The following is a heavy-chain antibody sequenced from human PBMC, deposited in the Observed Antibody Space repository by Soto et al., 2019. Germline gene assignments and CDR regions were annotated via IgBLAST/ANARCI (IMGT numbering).Heavy chain of an antibody. CDR3: ARGRRSGWYHFDS. J-gene: IGHJ4*02. Sequence: QVQLQESGPGLVKPSETLSLTCSVSGGSITTYYWSWLRQPPGKGLEWIGYIHYEGSTNYNPSLKSRVTILVDTSQNQFSLKLTSVTAADTAVYFCARGRRSGWYHFDSWGQETLVTVSS. CDR1: GGSITTYY. CDR2: IHYEGST. V-gene: IGHV4-59*01. D-gene: IGHD6-19*01.